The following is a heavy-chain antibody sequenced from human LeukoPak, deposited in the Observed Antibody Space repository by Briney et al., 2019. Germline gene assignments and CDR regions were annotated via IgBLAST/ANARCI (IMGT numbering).Heavy chain of an antibody. CDR1: GFTFADYA. J-gene: IGHJ3*02. CDR3: ASPPVDGYAFDI. D-gene: IGHD5-24*01. V-gene: IGHV3-21*01. CDR2: ISSSSSYI. Sequence: GGSLRLSCAASGFTFADYAMHWVRQAPGKGLEWVSSISSSSSYIYYADSVKGRFTISRDNAKNSLYLQMNSLRAEDTAVYYCASPPVDGYAFDIWGQGTMVTSLQ.